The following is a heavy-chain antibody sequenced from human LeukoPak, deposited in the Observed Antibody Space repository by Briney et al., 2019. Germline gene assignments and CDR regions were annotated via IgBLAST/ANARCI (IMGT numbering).Heavy chain of an antibody. V-gene: IGHV1-18*01. CDR2: ISGYNGKT. Sequence: ASVKVSCKASGYTFNTYGITWVRQAPGQGLEWMGWISGYNGKTKYAQKLQDRVTMTTDTSTTTAYMELRSLRSDDTAVYYCARDGDYYDSSGYYSDAFDIWGQGTMVTVSS. J-gene: IGHJ3*02. CDR1: GYTFNTYG. D-gene: IGHD3-22*01. CDR3: ARDGDYYDSSGYYSDAFDI.